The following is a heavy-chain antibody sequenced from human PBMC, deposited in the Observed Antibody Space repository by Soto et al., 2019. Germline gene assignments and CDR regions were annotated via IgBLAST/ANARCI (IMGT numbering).Heavy chain of an antibody. Sequence: QIQLVQSGAEVKRPGASVKVSCKASGYTFTNYGISWVRQAPGQGLEWLGWISAYNGNTNYVQKLQGRVTMTTDTSTTTAYMELTSLRSDDTAVYYCARAEKWVTGSTAGYWGQGTLVTVSS. D-gene: IGHD1-7*01. CDR3: ARAEKWVTGSTAGY. CDR1: GYTFTNYG. V-gene: IGHV1-18*04. J-gene: IGHJ4*02. CDR2: ISAYNGNT.